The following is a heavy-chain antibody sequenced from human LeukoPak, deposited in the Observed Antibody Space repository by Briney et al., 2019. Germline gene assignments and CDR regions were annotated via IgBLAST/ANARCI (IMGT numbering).Heavy chain of an antibody. CDR3: AKALYYYDSCGSIDAFDI. CDR2: INTNSGGT. CDR1: GYTFTGYY. Sequence: ASVTVSCKAPGYTFTGYYMHWVRQAPGQGLEWMGWINTNSGGTNYAQKFQGRVTMTRDTSISTAYMELSRLRSDDTPVYYCAKALYYYDSCGSIDAFDIWCQGTMVTVSP. V-gene: IGHV1-2*02. D-gene: IGHD3-22*01. J-gene: IGHJ3*02.